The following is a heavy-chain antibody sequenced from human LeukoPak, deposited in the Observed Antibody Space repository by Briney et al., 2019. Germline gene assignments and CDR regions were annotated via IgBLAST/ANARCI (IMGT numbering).Heavy chain of an antibody. CDR3: AREYYDILTGYSMYYFDY. D-gene: IGHD3-9*01. CDR1: GYTFTSYD. J-gene: IGHJ4*02. CDR2: MNPNSGNT. Sequence: ASVKVSCKASGYTFTSYDINWVRQATGQGLEWMGWMNPNSGNTNYAQKLQGRVTMTADTSTSTAYMELRSLRSDDTAVYYCAREYYDILTGYSMYYFDYWGQGTLVTVSS. V-gene: IGHV1-18*01.